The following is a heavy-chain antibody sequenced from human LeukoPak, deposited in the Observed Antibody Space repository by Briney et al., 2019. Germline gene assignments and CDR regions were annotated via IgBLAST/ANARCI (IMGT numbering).Heavy chain of an antibody. V-gene: IGHV3-23*01. Sequence: GGSLRLACAASGFSFGDSVMSWVRQAPGKGLEWVSSITAITTTTYYADSVKGRLTISRDNSKSTLYLEMHSLRAEDTALYYCAKDLKQLEYYLDYWGQGTLVTVSS. D-gene: IGHD1-1*01. CDR2: ITAITTTT. CDR3: AKDLKQLEYYLDY. J-gene: IGHJ4*02. CDR1: GFSFGDSV.